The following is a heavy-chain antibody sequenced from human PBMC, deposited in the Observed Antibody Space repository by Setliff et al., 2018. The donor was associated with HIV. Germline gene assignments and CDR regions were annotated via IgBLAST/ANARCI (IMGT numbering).Heavy chain of an antibody. CDR3: ARGWIYYYYDI. CDR2: IYYSGST. Sequence: SETLSLTCTVSGGSISSHYWSWIRQPPGKGLEWIGYIYYSGSTSYNPSFKSRVTISVDTSNNQFSLDLSSMTAADTAVYYCARGWIYYYYDIWGQGTMVTVSS. J-gene: IGHJ3*02. V-gene: IGHV4-59*11. CDR1: GGSISSHY. D-gene: IGHD3-10*01.